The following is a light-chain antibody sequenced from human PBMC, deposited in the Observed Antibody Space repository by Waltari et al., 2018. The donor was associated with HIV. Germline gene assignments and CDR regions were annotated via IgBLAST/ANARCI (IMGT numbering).Light chain of an antibody. V-gene: IGLV1-47*01. Sequence: QSVLTQPPSASGTPGQRVTISCSGSSSNIGSNSVYWYQQLPGTAPKLLIYRDNQRLFAVPYRFSGSKSGSSASLSISGLRSDDEADYYCATWDDSLSGVVFGGGTKVTVL. CDR2: RDN. J-gene: IGLJ2*01. CDR3: ATWDDSLSGVV. CDR1: SSNIGSNS.